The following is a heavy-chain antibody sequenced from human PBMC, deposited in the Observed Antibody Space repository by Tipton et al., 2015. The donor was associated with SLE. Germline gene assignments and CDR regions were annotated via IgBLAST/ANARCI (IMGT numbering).Heavy chain of an antibody. V-gene: IGHV4-39*07. J-gene: IGHJ4*02. CDR3: ARGFTSTFYDH. Sequence: TLSLTCSVSGGSITSSSYYWGWIRQPPGMGLEWIGSIYFTGNTYYNPSLKSRVTLLLDTSKNQFSLSLTSVTAADTAVYLCARGFTSTFYDHWGQGSLVIVSS. CDR2: IYFTGNT. CDR1: GGSITSSSYY. D-gene: IGHD5/OR15-5a*01.